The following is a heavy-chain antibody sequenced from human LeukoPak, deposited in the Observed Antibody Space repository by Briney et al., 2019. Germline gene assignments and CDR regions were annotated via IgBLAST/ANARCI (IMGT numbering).Heavy chain of an antibody. J-gene: IGHJ5*02. D-gene: IGHD1-26*01. CDR1: GYSISSGYY. Sequence: SETLSLTCTVSGYSISSGYYWGWIRQPPGKGLEWIGSIYHSGSTYYNPSLKSRVTMSVDTSNNQVSLKLSSVTAADTAVYYCARDLTPLLRFDPWGQGTLVTVSS. V-gene: IGHV4-38-2*02. CDR3: ARDLTPLLRFDP. CDR2: IYHSGST.